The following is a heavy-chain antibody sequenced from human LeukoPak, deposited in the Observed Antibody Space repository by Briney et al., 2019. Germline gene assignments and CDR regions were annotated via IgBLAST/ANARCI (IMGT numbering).Heavy chain of an antibody. CDR2: IYNDGST. D-gene: IGHD3-22*01. CDR1: GLTVSSSY. CDR3: AKDGFDYYDSSGYYYFNY. J-gene: IGHJ4*02. Sequence: GGSLRLSCAASGLTVSSSYMSWVRQAPGKGLELVSIIYNDGSTYYADSMKGRFTISRDNSKNTLYLQMNSLRAEDTAVYYCAKDGFDYYDSSGYYYFNYWGQGTLVTVSS. V-gene: IGHV3-53*01.